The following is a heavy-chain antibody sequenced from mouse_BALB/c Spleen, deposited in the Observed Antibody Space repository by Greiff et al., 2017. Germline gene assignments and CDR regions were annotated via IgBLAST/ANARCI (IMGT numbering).Heavy chain of an antibody. CDR2: ISYSGST. CDR1: GDSITSGY. J-gene: IGHJ2*01. Sequence: EVQLVESGPSLVKPSQTLSLTCSVTGDSITSGYWNWIRKFPGNKLEYMGYISYSGSTYYNPSLKSRISITRDTSKNQYYLQLNSVTTEDTATYYCARTDYGSSYGYFDYWGQGTTLTVSS. V-gene: IGHV3-8*02. D-gene: IGHD1-1*01. CDR3: ARTDYGSSYGYFDY.